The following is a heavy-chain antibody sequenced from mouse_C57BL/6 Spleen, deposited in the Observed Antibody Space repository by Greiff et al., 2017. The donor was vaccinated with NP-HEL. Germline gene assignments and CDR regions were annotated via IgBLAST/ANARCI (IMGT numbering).Heavy chain of an antibody. D-gene: IGHD4-1*01. CDR1: GFTFSSYA. V-gene: IGHV5-4*01. CDR3: AREDWSWFAY. CDR2: ISDGGSYT. Sequence: EVQGVESGGGLVKPGGSLKLSCAASGFTFSSYAMSWVRQTPEKRLEWVSTISDGGSYTYYPDNVKGRFTISRDNAKNNLYLQMSHLKSEDTAMYYCAREDWSWFAYWGQGTLVTVSA. J-gene: IGHJ3*01.